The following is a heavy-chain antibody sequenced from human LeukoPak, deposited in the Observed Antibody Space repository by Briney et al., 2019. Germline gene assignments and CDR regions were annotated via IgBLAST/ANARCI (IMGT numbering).Heavy chain of an antibody. Sequence: GGSLRLSCAASGFTLSNSWMHWVRQAPGKGLVWVSRTNGDGSDTSYADSVKGRFTISRDSATNTLYLQMNSLRAEDTAVYYCAQQLGYCSDGSCYFTYWGQGTLVTVSS. V-gene: IGHV3-74*01. CDR1: GFTLSNSW. J-gene: IGHJ4*02. CDR3: AQQLGYCSDGSCYFTY. D-gene: IGHD2-15*01. CDR2: TNGDGSDT.